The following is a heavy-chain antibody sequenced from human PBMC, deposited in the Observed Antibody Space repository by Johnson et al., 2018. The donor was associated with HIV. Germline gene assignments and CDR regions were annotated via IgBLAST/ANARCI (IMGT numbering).Heavy chain of an antibody. CDR3: ARELEFGDLRKNDAFDI. V-gene: IGHV3-30*03. CDR1: GFRFSRYG. D-gene: IGHD4-17*01. CDR2: ISYDGSNK. J-gene: IGHJ3*02. Sequence: VQLVESGGGLVKPGRSLRLSCAASGFRFSRYGMHWVRQAPGKGLEWVAVISYDGSNKYYPDSVKGRFAISRDNSKNTLYLQMNSLSAEDTAVYYCARELEFGDLRKNDAFDIWGQGTMVTVSS.